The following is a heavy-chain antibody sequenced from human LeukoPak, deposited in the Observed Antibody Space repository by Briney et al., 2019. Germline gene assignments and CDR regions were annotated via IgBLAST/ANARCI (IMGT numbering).Heavy chain of an antibody. CDR2: IYTSGST. V-gene: IGHV4-4*07. D-gene: IGHD6-13*01. CDR1: GGSISSYY. J-gene: IGHJ6*03. Sequence: PSETLSLTCTVSGGSISSYYWSWIRQPAGKGLEWIGRIYTSGSTNYNPSLKSRVTMSVDTSKNQFSLKLSSVTAADTAVYYCARGIVAAGFYYYYYMDVWGKGTTVTVSS. CDR3: ARGIVAAGFYYYYYMDV.